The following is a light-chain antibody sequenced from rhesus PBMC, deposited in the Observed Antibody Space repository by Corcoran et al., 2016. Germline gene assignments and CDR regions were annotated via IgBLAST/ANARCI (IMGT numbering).Light chain of an antibody. V-gene: IGKV3-42*01. J-gene: IGKJ1*01. Sequence: EIVLTQSPTSMAVSQGERVTISCTASSSVSTSYLHWYQQKPGFPPRLLVYRTSSLASGVPARFSGSGAGTSYTLTISSMEAEDAANYYWQQGNSIPPWTFGQGTKVEIK. CDR1: SSVSTS. CDR2: RTS. CDR3: QQGNSIPPWT.